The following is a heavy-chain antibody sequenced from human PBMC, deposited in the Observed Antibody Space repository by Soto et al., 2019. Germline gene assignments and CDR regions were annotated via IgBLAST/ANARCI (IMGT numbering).Heavy chain of an antibody. D-gene: IGHD5-18*01. J-gene: IGHJ4*02. CDR3: THRPRGFSYDFDY. CDR2: IYWDDDE. Sequence: QITLKESGPTLVQPPQTLTLTCAFSGFSLTTRGVAVGWIRQPPVKALEWLALIYWDDDEGYRPSLKRRLTITKDTSKNQVVIRMTNTDPVDTATYYCTHRPRGFSYDFDYWGQGTLVTVSS. V-gene: IGHV2-5*02. CDR1: GFSLTTRGVA.